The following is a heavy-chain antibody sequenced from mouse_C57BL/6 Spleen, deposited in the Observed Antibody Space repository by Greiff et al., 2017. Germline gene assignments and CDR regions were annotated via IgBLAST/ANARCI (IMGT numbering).Heavy chain of an antibody. CDR1: GYTFTDYY. D-gene: IGHD2-12*01. V-gene: IGHV1-26*01. CDR3: ARRIFTMDFDY. J-gene: IGHJ2*01. Sequence: EVQLQQSGPELVKPGASVKISCKASGYTFTDYYMNWVKQSHGKSLEWIGDINPNNGGTSYNQKFKGKATLTVDKSSSTAYMELRSLTSEDSAVYYCARRIFTMDFDYWGQGTTLTVSS. CDR2: INPNNGGT.